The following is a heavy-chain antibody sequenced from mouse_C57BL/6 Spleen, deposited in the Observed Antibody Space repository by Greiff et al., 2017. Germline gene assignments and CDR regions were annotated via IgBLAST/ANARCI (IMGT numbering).Heavy chain of an antibody. J-gene: IGHJ4*01. CDR2: IYPGSGNT. CDR3: ARSSYDGYSHYYAMDY. V-gene: IGHV1-84*01. Sequence: QVQLQQSGPELVKPGASVKISCKASGYTFTDYYINWVKQRPGQGLEWIGWIYPGSGNTKYNEKFKGKATLTVDTSSSTAYMQLSSLTSEDSAVYFCARSSYDGYSHYYAMDYWGQGTSVTVSS. CDR1: GYTFTDYY. D-gene: IGHD2-3*01.